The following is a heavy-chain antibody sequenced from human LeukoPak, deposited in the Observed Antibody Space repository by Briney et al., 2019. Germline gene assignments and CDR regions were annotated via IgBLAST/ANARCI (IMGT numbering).Heavy chain of an antibody. J-gene: IGHJ6*03. CDR2: LYYSGIT. D-gene: IGHD6-13*01. Sequence: SQTLSLTCTVSGGSISSDDSSWSWIRQPPGKGLEWIGYLYYSGITFYNPSLRSRVTISPDMSRNQFSLKLTSVTAADTAVYYCAREGLAAAGYYYYYMDVWGKGTTVTISS. CDR3: AREGLAAAGYYYYYMDV. CDR1: GGSISSDDSS. V-gene: IGHV4-30-4*07.